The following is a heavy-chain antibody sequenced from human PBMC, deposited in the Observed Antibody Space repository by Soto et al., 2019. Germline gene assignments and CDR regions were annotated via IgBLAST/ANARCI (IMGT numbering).Heavy chain of an antibody. CDR3: ARYEGGDDMLTVYYKAHHFAQ. CDR1: GYTFGPFY. CDR2: ISPHNRNT. Sequence: QVQLVQSGAGVKRHGDSVKVSCQASGYTFGPFYITWVRQAPGQGLEWMGAISPHNRNTNYAEKFRGRVTMTTDTAATAAYLELTSLGSDDPSVYYRARYEGGDDMLTVYYKAHHFAQWGQGALVSVSS. J-gene: IGHJ4*02. D-gene: IGHD3-9*01. V-gene: IGHV1-18*01.